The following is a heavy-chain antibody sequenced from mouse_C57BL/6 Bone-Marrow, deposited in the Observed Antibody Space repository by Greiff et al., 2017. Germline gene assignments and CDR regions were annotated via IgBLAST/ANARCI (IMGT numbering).Heavy chain of an antibody. D-gene: IGHD2-5*01. CDR1: GYTFTDYE. Sequence: VQLQQSGAELVRPGASVTLSCKASGYTFTDYEMHWVKQTPVHGLEWIGAIDPETGGTAYNQKFKGKAILTADKSSSTAYMELRSLTSEASAVYYCTRNYYSNGCWGQGTTLSVSS. CDR2: IDPETGGT. V-gene: IGHV1-15*01. J-gene: IGHJ2*01. CDR3: TRNYYSNGC.